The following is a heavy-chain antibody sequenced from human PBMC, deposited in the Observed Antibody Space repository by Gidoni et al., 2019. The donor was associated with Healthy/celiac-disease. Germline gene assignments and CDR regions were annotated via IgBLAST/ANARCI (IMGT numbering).Heavy chain of an antibody. CDR3: ARGFVPAAVYDY. CDR1: GGSFSGYY. D-gene: IGHD2-2*01. J-gene: IGHJ4*02. V-gene: IGHV4-34*01. Sequence: QVQLQQWGAGLLKPSETLSLTCAVYGGSFSGYYWSWIRQPPGKGLEWIGEINHSGSTNYNPSLKRRVTISVDTSKNQFSLKLSSVTAADTAVYYCARGFVPAAVYDYWGQGTLVTVSS. CDR2: INHSGST.